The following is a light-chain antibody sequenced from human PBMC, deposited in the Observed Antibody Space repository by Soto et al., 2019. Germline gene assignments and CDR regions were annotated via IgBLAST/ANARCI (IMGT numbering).Light chain of an antibody. CDR1: QSISSNF. Sequence: EIVLTQSPGTLSFSPGEGATLSCRASQSISSNFLAWYQQKRGQAPRPLIHGASNRATGIPDRFSGSGSGTDFTLTITRLEPEDFAVYYCQQYGGSPRTFGQGTKVDIK. CDR3: QQYGGSPRT. J-gene: IGKJ1*01. CDR2: GAS. V-gene: IGKV3-20*01.